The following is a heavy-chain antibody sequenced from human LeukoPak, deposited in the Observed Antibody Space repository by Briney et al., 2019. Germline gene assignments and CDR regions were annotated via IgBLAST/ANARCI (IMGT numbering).Heavy chain of an antibody. Sequence: ASVKVSCKASGYTFTGYYMHWVRQAPGQGLEWMGWINPNSGGTNYAQKFQGRVTMTRDTSISTAYMELSSLRSEDTAVYYCARLAVAGPTIFYYYYMDVWGKGTTVTVSS. CDR1: GYTFTGYY. V-gene: IGHV1-2*02. CDR2: INPNSGGT. D-gene: IGHD6-19*01. J-gene: IGHJ6*03. CDR3: ARLAVAGPTIFYYYYMDV.